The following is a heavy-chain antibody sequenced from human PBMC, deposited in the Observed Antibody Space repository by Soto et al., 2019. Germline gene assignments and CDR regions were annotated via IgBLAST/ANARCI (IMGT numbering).Heavy chain of an antibody. J-gene: IGHJ5*01. CDR2: ISPTDSDT. Sequence: PGESLKISCKGSGFRFTSYWIGWVRQMPGKGLEWMGIISPTDSDTRYSPSFEGQVTISADSSINTAYLQWSSLKASDTGIYYCARQSYYDVLTGYLNWFDSWGRGTQVTVSS. D-gene: IGHD3-9*01. CDR3: ARQSYYDVLTGYLNWFDS. CDR1: GFRFTSYW. V-gene: IGHV5-51*01.